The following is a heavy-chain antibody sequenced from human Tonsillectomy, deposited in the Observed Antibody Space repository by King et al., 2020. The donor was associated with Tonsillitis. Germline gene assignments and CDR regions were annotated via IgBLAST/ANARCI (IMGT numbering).Heavy chain of an antibody. CDR3: AKVSYASGTSPAFDI. CDR1: GFTFSNYA. D-gene: IGHD3-10*01. J-gene: IGHJ3*02. V-gene: IGHV3-23*04. Sequence: VQLVQSGGDLVQPGGSLRLSCAASGFTFSNYAMTWVRQGPGKGLEWVSAISGSGNSTYYADSVKGRFTISRDNSKNTLYLQMSSLRGEDTAVYYCAKVSYASGTSPAFDIWGQGTMVTVS. CDR2: ISGSGNST.